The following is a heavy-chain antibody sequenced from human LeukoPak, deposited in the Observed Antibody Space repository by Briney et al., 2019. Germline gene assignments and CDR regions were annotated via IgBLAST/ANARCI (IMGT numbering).Heavy chain of an antibody. Sequence: GSLRLSCVASGFTLSSYSMNWVRQAPGKGLEWVSYISSGSSTIYYADSVKGRFTISRDNAKNSLYLQMNSLRDEDTAVYYCARGRATGRSGGDYWGQGTLVIVSS. D-gene: IGHD3-9*01. J-gene: IGHJ4*02. CDR2: ISSGSSTI. CDR3: ARGRATGRSGGDY. CDR1: GFTLSSYS. V-gene: IGHV3-48*02.